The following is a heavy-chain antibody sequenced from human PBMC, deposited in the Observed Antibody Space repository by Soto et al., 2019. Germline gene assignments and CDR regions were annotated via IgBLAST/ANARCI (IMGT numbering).Heavy chain of an antibody. CDR2: IYYSGST. Sequence: SETLSLTCAVSGCSISRSSWRGWIRQPPGKGLEWIGYIYYSGSTYYNPSLKSRVTMSVDTSKNQFSLKLSSVTAVDTAVYYCARSRDGVVDHWGQGTLVTVS. CDR3: ARSRDGVVDH. J-gene: IGHJ4*02. D-gene: IGHD2-15*01. CDR1: GCSISRSSW. V-gene: IGHV4-28*01.